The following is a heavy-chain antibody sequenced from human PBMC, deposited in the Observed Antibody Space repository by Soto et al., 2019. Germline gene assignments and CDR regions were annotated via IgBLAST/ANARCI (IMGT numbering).Heavy chain of an antibody. J-gene: IGHJ5*02. CDR1: GYSFTSYW. CDR3: ERRAYSEYSYETRHLADWFDP. D-gene: IGHD5-18*01. V-gene: IGHV5-51*01. Sequence: PGESLKISCKGSGYSFTSYWIGWVRQMPGKGLEWMGIIYPGDSDTRYSPSFQGQVTISADKSISTAYLQWSSLKASDTAMYYCERRAYSEYSYETRHLADWFDPWGQAILVTVS. CDR2: IYPGDSDT.